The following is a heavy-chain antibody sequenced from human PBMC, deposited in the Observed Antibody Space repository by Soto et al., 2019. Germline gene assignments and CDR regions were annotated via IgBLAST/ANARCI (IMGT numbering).Heavy chain of an antibody. CDR2: ISYDGSNK. Sequence: QVQLVESGGGVVQPGRSLRLSCAASGFTFSSYAMHWVRQAPGKGLEWVAVISYDGSNKYYADSVKGRLTISRDNSKNTLYLQMNSLRAEDTAVYYRARGVNYDSSGYPSHWFDPWGQGTLVTVSS. D-gene: IGHD3-22*01. V-gene: IGHV3-30-3*01. CDR3: ARGVNYDSSGYPSHWFDP. CDR1: GFTFSSYA. J-gene: IGHJ5*02.